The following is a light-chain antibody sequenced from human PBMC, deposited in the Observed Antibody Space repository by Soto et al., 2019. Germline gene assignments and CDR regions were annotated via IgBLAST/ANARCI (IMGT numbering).Light chain of an antibody. CDR3: CSYAGSSTWV. J-gene: IGLJ3*02. CDR1: SSDVGSYNR. Sequence: QSALTQPASVSGSPGQSITISCTGTSSDVGSYNRVSWYLRHSGKAPQLMIYEGTKRPSGVSNRFSGSKSGNTATLTISGLQAEDEADYYCCSYAGSSTWVFGGGTKLTVL. CDR2: EGT. V-gene: IGLV2-23*01.